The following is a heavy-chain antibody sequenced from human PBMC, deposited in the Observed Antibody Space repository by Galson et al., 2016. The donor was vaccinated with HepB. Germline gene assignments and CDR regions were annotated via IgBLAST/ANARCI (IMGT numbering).Heavy chain of an antibody. D-gene: IGHD5-18*01. CDR2: IGSAGDT. J-gene: IGHJ4*02. CDR1: GFTFSSYD. CDR3: ARSAAMVQPHFDY. Sequence: SLRLSCAASGFTFSSYDMHWVRQATGKSLEWVSTIGSAGDTYYPGSVKGRLTISRENARYSLYLQMNSLRAEDTAVYYCARSAAMVQPHFDYWGQGTLVTVSS. V-gene: IGHV3-13*01.